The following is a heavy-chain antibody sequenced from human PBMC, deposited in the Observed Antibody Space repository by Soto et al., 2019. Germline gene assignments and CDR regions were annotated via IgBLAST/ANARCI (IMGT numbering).Heavy chain of an antibody. D-gene: IGHD3-3*01. CDR1: GFTFSSYA. CDR3: AKTIYDFWSNFDY. Sequence: PGGSLRLSCAASGFTFSSYAMSWVRQAPGKGLEWVSAISGSGGSTYYADSVKGRFTISRDNSKNTLYLQMNGLRAEDTAVYYCAKTIYDFWSNFDYWGQGTLVTVSS. V-gene: IGHV3-23*01. CDR2: ISGSGGST. J-gene: IGHJ4*02.